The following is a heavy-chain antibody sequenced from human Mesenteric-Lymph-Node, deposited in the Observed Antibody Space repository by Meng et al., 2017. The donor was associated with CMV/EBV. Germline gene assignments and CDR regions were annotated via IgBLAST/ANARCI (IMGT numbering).Heavy chain of an antibody. CDR2: INHSGST. D-gene: IGHD6-13*01. J-gene: IGHJ6*02. CDR1: GWSFSGYY. Sequence: GPLRFPCAAYGWSFSGYYWSWIRQPPGKGLEWIREINHSGSTNYNPSLKSPVAISVDTSKNQYSLKLSSVTATDTAVYYCARRRSSWYDPHANRPSIYYYYGMDVWGQGTTVTVSS. CDR3: ARRRSSWYDPHANRPSIYYYYGMDV. V-gene: IGHV4-34*01.